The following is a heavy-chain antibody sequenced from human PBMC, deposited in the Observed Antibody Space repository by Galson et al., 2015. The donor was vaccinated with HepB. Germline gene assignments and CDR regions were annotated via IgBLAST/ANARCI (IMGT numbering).Heavy chain of an antibody. CDR3: VKGYSGYDENDY. J-gene: IGHJ4*02. Sequence: SLRLSCAASGFTFSSYAMHWVRQAPGKGLEYVSAISSNGGSTYYADSVKGGFTISRDNSKNTLYLQMSSLRAEDTAVYYCVKGYSGYDENDYWGQGTLVTVSS. CDR2: ISSNGGST. V-gene: IGHV3-64D*06. D-gene: IGHD5-12*01. CDR1: GFTFSSYA.